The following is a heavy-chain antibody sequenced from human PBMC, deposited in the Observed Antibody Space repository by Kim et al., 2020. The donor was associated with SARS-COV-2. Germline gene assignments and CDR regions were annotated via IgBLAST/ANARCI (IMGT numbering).Heavy chain of an antibody. CDR1: GFAFSTYA. J-gene: IGHJ4*02. V-gene: IGHV3-23*01. D-gene: IGHD5-12*01. CDR3: AKRVQPNSGYEFWFYFDY. Sequence: GGSLRLSCAASGFAFSTYAMSWVRQAPGKGLEWVSTITSDGRTFYTDPGKGRFTISRDVSKNTLFLQMNSLRVEDTALYYCAKRVQPNSGYEFWFYFDYWGQGTLVTVSS. CDR2: ITSDGRT.